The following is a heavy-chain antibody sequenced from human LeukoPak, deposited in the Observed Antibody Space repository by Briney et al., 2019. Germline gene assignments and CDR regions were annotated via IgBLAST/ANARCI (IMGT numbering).Heavy chain of an antibody. J-gene: IGHJ4*02. CDR2: ISGSGGST. D-gene: IGHD3-22*01. CDR1: GFTFSSYA. CDR3: ARAPGPYYYDSSGYYFDY. Sequence: GGSLRLSCAASGFTFSSYAMSGVRQAPGKELEWVSAISGSGGSTYYADSVKGRFTISRDNSKNTLYLQMNSLRAEDTAVYYCARAPGPYYYDSSGYYFDYWGQGTLVTVSS. V-gene: IGHV3-23*01.